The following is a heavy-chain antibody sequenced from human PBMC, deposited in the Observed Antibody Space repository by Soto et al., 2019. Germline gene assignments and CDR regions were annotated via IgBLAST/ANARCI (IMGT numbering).Heavy chain of an antibody. CDR3: ARLYYGSGNYYTTTLGMDV. CDR2: IYYSGST. D-gene: IGHD3-10*01. V-gene: IGHV4-31*01. CDR1: GGSISSGGYY. J-gene: IGHJ6*02. Sequence: QVQLQESGPGLVKPSQTLSLTCTVSGGSISSGGYYWSWIRPHPGKGLEWIGYIYYSGSTYYNPSRMKQVTISVGPSKTQFPLKLSSVNAADTAVYWCARLYYGSGNYYTTTLGMDVWGQGTTVTVSS.